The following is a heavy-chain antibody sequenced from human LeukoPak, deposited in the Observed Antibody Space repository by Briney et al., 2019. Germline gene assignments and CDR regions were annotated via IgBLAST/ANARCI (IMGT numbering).Heavy chain of an antibody. J-gene: IGHJ4*02. CDR3: ARGHLWVRGVNVAD. CDR1: GGTFSSYA. Sequence: SVKVSCKASGGTFSSYAISWVRQAPGQGLEWMGGIIPIFGTANYAQKFQRRVTITADESTSTAYMELSSLRSEDTAVYYCARGHLWVRGVNVADWGQGTLVTVSS. V-gene: IGHV1-69*01. D-gene: IGHD3-10*01. CDR2: IIPIFGTA.